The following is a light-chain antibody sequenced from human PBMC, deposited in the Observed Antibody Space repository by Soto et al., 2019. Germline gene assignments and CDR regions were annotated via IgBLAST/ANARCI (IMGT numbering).Light chain of an antibody. J-gene: IGKJ1*01. CDR1: QSVSSNY. CDR3: QPYGSLSWT. CDR2: GAS. V-gene: IGKV3-20*01. Sequence: IVLTQSPGTLSLSPGERATLSCRASQSVSSNYLAWYQPKPGQAPRLLIYGASTRATGVPDRFSGSGSVTDFTLTISRLEPEDFAVYHCQPYGSLSWTFGQGT.